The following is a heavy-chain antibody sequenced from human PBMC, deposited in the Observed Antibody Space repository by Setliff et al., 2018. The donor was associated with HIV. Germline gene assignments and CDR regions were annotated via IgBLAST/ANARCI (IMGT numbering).Heavy chain of an antibody. V-gene: IGHV2-70*04. CDR1: GFSLSTIGMR. Sequence: SGPTLVNPTQTLTLTCTFSGFSLSTIGMRLNWIRQPPGKALEWLACISWDDDKYYSTALKTRLTISKDTSKNQVVLTMTNMGPVDTATYYCARASGAYRDSFYFDYWGQGALVTVSS. J-gene: IGHJ4*02. D-gene: IGHD2-21*01. CDR3: ARASGAYRDSFYFDY. CDR2: ISWDDDK.